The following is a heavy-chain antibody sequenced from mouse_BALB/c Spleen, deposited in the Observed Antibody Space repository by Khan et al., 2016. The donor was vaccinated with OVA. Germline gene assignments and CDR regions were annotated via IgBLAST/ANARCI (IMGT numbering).Heavy chain of an antibody. CDR1: GYTFTNNG. CDR2: INTYAEEP. CDR3: ARVGYSGTIDY. V-gene: IGHV9-3-1*01. J-gene: IGHJ4*01. D-gene: IGHD3-1*01. Sequence: QIQLVQSGAELKKPGETVKLSCTASGYTFTNNGMNWVQQAPDKSLKWMGWINTYAEEPTYAYDFKGRFAISWETSASTAYLQINNLKNEDTATYFCARVGYSGTIDYWGQGTSVTVSS.